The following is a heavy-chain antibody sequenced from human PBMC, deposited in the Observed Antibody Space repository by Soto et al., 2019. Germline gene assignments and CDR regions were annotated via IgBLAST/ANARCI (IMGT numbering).Heavy chain of an antibody. Sequence: PSETLSLTCAVYGGSFSGYYWSWIRQPPGKGLEWIGEINHSGSTNYNPSLKSRVTISVDTSKNQFSLKLSSVTAADTAVYYCARPLLNYGDYAVGWFDPWGQGTLVTVSS. J-gene: IGHJ5*02. D-gene: IGHD4-17*01. V-gene: IGHV4-34*01. CDR3: ARPLLNYGDYAVGWFDP. CDR2: INHSGST. CDR1: GGSFSGYY.